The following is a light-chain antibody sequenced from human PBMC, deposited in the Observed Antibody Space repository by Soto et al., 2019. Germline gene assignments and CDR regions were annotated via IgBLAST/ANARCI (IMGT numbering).Light chain of an antibody. V-gene: IGKV1-39*01. CDR1: QTILTY. Sequence: DIQMTQSPSSLSASVGDRVTITCRASQTILTYLNWYQHRPGEVPRFLIYSASTLQSRVPPRFNGSGSGTDFTLTITSLQPQDFATYYCQQGFRAPPIFGQGTKLEIK. J-gene: IGKJ2*01. CDR3: QQGFRAPPI. CDR2: SAS.